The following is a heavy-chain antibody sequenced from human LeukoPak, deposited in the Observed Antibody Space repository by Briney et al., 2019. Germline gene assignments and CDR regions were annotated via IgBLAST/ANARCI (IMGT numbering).Heavy chain of an antibody. J-gene: IGHJ4*02. D-gene: IGHD4-23*01. Sequence: SETLSLTCAVYGGSFSGYYWSWIRQPPGKGLEWIGEINHSGSTNYNPSLKSRVTISVDTSKNQFSLKLSSVTAADTAVYYCARGLMTTVVTPYGYWDRGTVVTVSS. CDR3: ARGLMTTVVTPYGY. CDR1: GGSFSGYY. V-gene: IGHV4-34*01. CDR2: INHSGST.